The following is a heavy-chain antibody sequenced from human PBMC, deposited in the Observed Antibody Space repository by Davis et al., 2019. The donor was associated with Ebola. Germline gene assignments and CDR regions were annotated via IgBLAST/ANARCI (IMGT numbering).Heavy chain of an antibody. CDR2: ISGSGGST. Sequence: PGGSLRLSCAASGFTFSSYAMSWVRQAPGKGLEWVSAISGSGGSTYYADSVKGRFTISRDNSKNTLYLQMNSLRAEDTAVYYCANRHDYGDYADYWGQGTLVTVSS. J-gene: IGHJ4*02. D-gene: IGHD4-17*01. CDR1: GFTFSSYA. CDR3: ANRHDYGDYADY. V-gene: IGHV3-23*01.